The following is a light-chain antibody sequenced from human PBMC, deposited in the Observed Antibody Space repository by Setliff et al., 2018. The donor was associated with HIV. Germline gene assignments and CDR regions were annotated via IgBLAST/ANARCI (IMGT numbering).Light chain of an antibody. CDR3: AAWDDGLSGVV. CDR1: SSDVGGYNY. V-gene: IGLV2-11*01. J-gene: IGLJ2*01. Sequence: QSVLTQPRSVSGSPGQSVTISCTGTSSDVGGYNYVSWYQQHPGKAPKLMIYDVSKRPSGVPDRFSGSKSGNTASLTISGLQAEDDADYYCAAWDDGLSGVVFGGGTKVTVL. CDR2: DVS.